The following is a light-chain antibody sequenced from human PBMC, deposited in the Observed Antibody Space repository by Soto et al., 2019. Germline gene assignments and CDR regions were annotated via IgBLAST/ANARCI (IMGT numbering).Light chain of an antibody. CDR3: SSYTSSSPWV. CDR2: EVS. V-gene: IGLV2-14*01. J-gene: IGLJ3*02. CDR1: SSDVGGYNY. Sequence: QSALTQPASVSGSPGQSITISCTGTSSDVGGYNYVSWYQQHPGKAPKLMIYEVSNRPSGVSNRFSGSKSGNTASLTISGLQAEDEAAYYCSSYTSSSPWVFGGGNKLTVL.